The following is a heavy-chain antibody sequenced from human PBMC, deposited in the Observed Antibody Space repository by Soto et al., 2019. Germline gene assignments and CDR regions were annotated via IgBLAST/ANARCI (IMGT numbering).Heavy chain of an antibody. V-gene: IGHV3-53*01. CDR2: IYSGGST. J-gene: IGHJ2*01. D-gene: IGHD4-17*01. CDR3: ARVGGDYAYWYFDL. CDR1: GFTVSSNY. Sequence: EVQLVESGGGLIQPGGSLRLSCAASGFTVSSNYMSWVRQAPGKGLEWVSVIYSGGSTYYAASVKGRFTISRDNTKNTLYLQMNSLRAEDTAVYYCARVGGDYAYWYFDLWGRGTLVTVSS.